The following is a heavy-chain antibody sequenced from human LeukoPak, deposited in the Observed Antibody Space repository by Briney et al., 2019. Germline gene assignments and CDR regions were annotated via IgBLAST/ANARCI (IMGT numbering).Heavy chain of an antibody. CDR1: GDSVSSNSAA. V-gene: IGHV6-1*01. D-gene: IGHD4-17*01. J-gene: IGHJ4*02. CDR2: TYYRSKWYN. CDR3: ARADDYGDYEDYFDY. Sequence: SQTLSLTCAISGDSVSSNSAAWNWIRQSPSRGLEWLGRTYYRSKWYNDYAVSVKSRITINPDTSKNQFSLKLSSVTAADTAVYYCARADDYGDYEDYFDYWGQGTLVTVSS.